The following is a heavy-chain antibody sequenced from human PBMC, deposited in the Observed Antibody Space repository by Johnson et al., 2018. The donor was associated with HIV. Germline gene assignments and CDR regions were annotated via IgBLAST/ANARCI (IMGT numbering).Heavy chain of an antibody. CDR2: IKQDGSEK. J-gene: IGHJ3*02. V-gene: IGHV3-7*03. CDR3: ARDLTEYSSSADAFDI. CDR1: GFTFSSYW. Sequence: VQLVESGGGLVQPGGSLRLSCAASGFTFSSYWMSWDRQAPGKGLEWVANIKQDGSEKYYVDSVKGRFTISRDNAKNSLYLQMNSLRAEDTAVYYCARDLTEYSSSADAFDIWGQGTMVTVSS. D-gene: IGHD6-6*01.